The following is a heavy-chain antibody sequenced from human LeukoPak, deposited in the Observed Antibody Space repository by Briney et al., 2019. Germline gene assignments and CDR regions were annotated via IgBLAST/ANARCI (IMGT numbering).Heavy chain of an antibody. J-gene: IGHJ4*02. D-gene: IGHD6-19*01. CDR1: GYTFTSYG. V-gene: IGHV1-8*02. Sequence: ASVKVSCKASGYTFTSYGINWVRQATGQGLEWMGWMNPNSGNTGYAQKFQGRVIMTTNTSKSTAYMELSSLRSDDTAVYYCARGKAYSSGWFNPYYFDFWGQGTLVTVSS. CDR2: MNPNSGNT. CDR3: ARGKAYSSGWFNPYYFDF.